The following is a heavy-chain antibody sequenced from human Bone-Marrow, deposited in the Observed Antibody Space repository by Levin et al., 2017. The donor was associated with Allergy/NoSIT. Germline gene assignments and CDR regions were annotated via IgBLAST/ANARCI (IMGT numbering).Heavy chain of an antibody. CDR3: ARILFGEISLYYFDY. J-gene: IGHJ4*02. CDR1: GYSFSIYY. Sequence: ASVKVSCKGSGYSFSIYYIGWVRQMPGKGLEWMGFINPGDSKTTYSPSFQGQVTISADKSIATAYLQWSSLKASDTAMYYCARILFGEISLYYFDYWGQGTLVTVSS. CDR2: INPGDSKT. D-gene: IGHD3-10*01. V-gene: IGHV5-51*01.